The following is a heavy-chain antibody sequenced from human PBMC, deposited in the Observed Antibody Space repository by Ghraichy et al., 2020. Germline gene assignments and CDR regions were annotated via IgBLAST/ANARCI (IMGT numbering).Heavy chain of an antibody. V-gene: IGHV3-74*01. D-gene: IGHD3-22*01. Sequence: GGSLRLSCAASGFTFSSYWMHWVRQAPGKGLVRVSRINSDGSSTSYADSVKGRFTISRDNAKNTLYLQMNSLRAEDTAVYYCARAGGYYDSSGYSLDYWGQGTLVTVSS. J-gene: IGHJ4*02. CDR2: INSDGSST. CDR3: ARAGGYYDSSGYSLDY. CDR1: GFTFSSYW.